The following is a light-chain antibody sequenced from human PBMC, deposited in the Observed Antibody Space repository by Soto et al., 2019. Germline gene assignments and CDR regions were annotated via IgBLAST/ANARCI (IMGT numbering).Light chain of an antibody. V-gene: IGLV1-44*01. CDR3: AAWDGSLNGYV. CDR2: SND. CDR1: SSNIGSNT. Sequence: QSVLTQPPSASWTPGQRVTISCSGSSSNIGSNTVNWYQQLPGTAPKLLIYSNDQRPSGVPDRFSGSKSGTSASLAISGLQSEDEADYYCAAWDGSLNGYVFGTGTKLTVL. J-gene: IGLJ1*01.